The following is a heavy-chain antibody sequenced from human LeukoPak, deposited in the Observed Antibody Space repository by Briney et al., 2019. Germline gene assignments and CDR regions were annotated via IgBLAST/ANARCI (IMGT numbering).Heavy chain of an antibody. CDR1: GFTFSTYA. V-gene: IGHV3-23*01. J-gene: IGHJ4*02. D-gene: IGHD6-19*01. Sequence: PGGSLRLSCAASGFTFSTYAITWVLQGPGNGLEWVSAIRPDGDRTYYANSVRGRFTISRDNSKDTVYLQINGLRVEDTAVYYCAREQSGTRGWYTVDYWGQGTLVTVSS. CDR2: IRPDGDRT. CDR3: AREQSGTRGWYTVDY.